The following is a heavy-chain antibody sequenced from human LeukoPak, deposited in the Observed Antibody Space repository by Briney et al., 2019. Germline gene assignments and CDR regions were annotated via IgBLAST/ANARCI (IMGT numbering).Heavy chain of an antibody. J-gene: IGHJ4*03. CDR2: INHRGDT. CDR1: GGSFSGYY. D-gene: IGHD1-7*01. CDR3: ARGPTISGTGYFDY. Sequence: SETLSLTCAVYGGSFSGYYWSWIRQPPGKGLEWIGEINHRGDTNYNPSVKGRVIISIDTSKNQFSLKVKSVTATDTAVYYCARGPTISGTGYFDYWGQGTLVTVSS. V-gene: IGHV4-34*01.